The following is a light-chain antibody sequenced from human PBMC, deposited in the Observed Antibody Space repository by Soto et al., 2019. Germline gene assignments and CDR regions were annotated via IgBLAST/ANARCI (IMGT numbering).Light chain of an antibody. V-gene: IGLV7-43*01. CDR3: LLYYGGQLGV. CDR1: TGAVTSGYY. CDR2: STS. J-gene: IGLJ2*01. Sequence: QAVVTQEPSLTVPPGGTVTLTCASSTGAVTSGYYPNWFQQKPGQAPRALIYSTSNKYSWTPARFSGSLLGGKAALTLSGVQPEDEADYYCLLYYGGQLGVFGGGTKLTVL.